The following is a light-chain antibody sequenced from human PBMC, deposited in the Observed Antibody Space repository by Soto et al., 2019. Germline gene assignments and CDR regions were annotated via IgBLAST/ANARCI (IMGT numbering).Light chain of an antibody. CDR1: QSVSSN. CDR2: GAS. J-gene: IGKJ1*01. Sequence: EIVMTQSPATLSVSPGERATFSCRASQSVSSNLAWYQQRPGQAPRLLIYGASTRATGIPARFSGSGSGTAFTLTISSLQSEDFAVYYCQQYNNWPWTFGQGTKVEI. V-gene: IGKV3-15*01. CDR3: QQYNNWPWT.